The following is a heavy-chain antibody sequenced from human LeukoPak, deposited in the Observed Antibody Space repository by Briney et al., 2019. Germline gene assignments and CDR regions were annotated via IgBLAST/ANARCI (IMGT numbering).Heavy chain of an antibody. V-gene: IGHV3-49*04. CDR3: TKGDYFDY. J-gene: IGHJ4*02. CDR2: IRSKAYGGTT. CDR1: GFTFSSYA. Sequence: PGGSLRLSCAASGFTFSSYAMSWVRQAPGKGLEWVGFIRSKAYGGTTEYAASVKGRFTISRDDSKSIAYLQMNSLKTEDTAVYYCTKGDYFDYRGQGTLVTVSS.